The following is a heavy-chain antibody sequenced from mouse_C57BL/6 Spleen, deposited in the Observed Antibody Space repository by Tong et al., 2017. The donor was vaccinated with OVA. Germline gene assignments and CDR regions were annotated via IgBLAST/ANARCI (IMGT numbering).Heavy chain of an antibody. V-gene: IGHV5-6*01. CDR2: ISSGGSYT. CDR1: GFTFSSYG. D-gene: IGHD4-1*01. CDR3: ARNWDVRYFDY. J-gene: IGHJ2*01. Sequence: EVQLVESGGDLVKPGGSLKLSCAASGFTFSSYGMSWVRQTPDKRLEWVATISSGGSYTYYPDSVKGRFTISRDNAKKTLYLQMSSLRSEDTAMYYCARNWDVRYFDYWGQGTTLTVSS.